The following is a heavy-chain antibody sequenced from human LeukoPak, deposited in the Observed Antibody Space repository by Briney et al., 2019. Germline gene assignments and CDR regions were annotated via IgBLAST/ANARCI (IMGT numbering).Heavy chain of an antibody. Sequence: TGGSLRLSCAASGFTFDDYGMSWVRQAPGKGLEWVSGVSRKSDYRAYADSVKGRFTISRDNARNSLYLQMNSLRAEDTALYYCAKPITFGGVIVSPFDYWGQGTLVTVSS. CDR1: GFTFDDYG. D-gene: IGHD3-16*02. CDR2: VSRKSDYR. V-gene: IGHV3-9*01. CDR3: AKPITFGGVIVSPFDY. J-gene: IGHJ4*02.